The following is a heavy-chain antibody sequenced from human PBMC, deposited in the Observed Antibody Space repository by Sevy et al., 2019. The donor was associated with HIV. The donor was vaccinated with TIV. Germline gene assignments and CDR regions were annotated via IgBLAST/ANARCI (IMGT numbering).Heavy chain of an antibody. CDR1: GFTFSDYY. CDR3: ARYVTYSSSSAGYFDL. J-gene: IGHJ2*01. V-gene: IGHV3-11*01. D-gene: IGHD6-6*01. Sequence: GGYLRLSCAASGFTFSDYYMSWIRQAPGKGLERVSYISSSGSTIYYADSVKGRFTISRDNAKNSLYLQMNSLRAEDTAVYYCARYVTYSSSSAGYFDLWGRGTLVIVSS. CDR2: ISSSGSTI.